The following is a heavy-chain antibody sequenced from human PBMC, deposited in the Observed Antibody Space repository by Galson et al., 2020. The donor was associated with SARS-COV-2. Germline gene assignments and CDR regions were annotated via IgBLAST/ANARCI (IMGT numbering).Heavy chain of an antibody. V-gene: IGHV3-21*01. Sequence: GGSLKISCETPGFDFSAYSMKWVRQAPATGQEWGSYISRLSHDIYYADSVKRRFTISRDNANNSVYLHLNSLRAEDTAVYYCVRSRVGDTFDSWGQGILVTVSS. CDR3: VRSRVGDTFDS. CDR2: ISRLSHDI. CDR1: GFDFSAYS. J-gene: IGHJ4*02. D-gene: IGHD3-16*01.